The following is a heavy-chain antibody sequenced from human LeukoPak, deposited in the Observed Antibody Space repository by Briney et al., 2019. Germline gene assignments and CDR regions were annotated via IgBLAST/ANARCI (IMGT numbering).Heavy chain of an antibody. CDR1: GFTFSSYG. V-gene: IGHV3-30*02. Sequence: GGSLRLSCAASGFTFSSYGMHWVRQAPGKGLEWVAFIRYDGSNKFYADSVKGRFTISRDNPKNTLYLQMSSLRAEDTAVYYCAKQTLGYCSSTSCYDMDVWGKGTTVTVSS. D-gene: IGHD2-2*01. CDR3: AKQTLGYCSSTSCYDMDV. CDR2: IRYDGSNK. J-gene: IGHJ6*03.